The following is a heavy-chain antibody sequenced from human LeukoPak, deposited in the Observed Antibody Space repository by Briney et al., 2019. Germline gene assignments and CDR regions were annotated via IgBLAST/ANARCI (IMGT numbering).Heavy chain of an antibody. Sequence: SETLSLTCTVSGGSISSSSYYWGWIRQPAGKGLEWIGYIYYSGSTNYNPSLKSRVTISVDTSKNQFSLKLSSVTAADTAVYYCARDVFIDAFDIWGQGTMVTVSS. CDR1: GGSISSSSYY. D-gene: IGHD2-21*01. CDR3: ARDVFIDAFDI. V-gene: IGHV4-61*10. J-gene: IGHJ3*02. CDR2: IYYSGST.